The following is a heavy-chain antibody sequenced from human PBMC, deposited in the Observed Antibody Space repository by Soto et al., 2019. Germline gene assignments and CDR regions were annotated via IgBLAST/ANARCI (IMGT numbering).Heavy chain of an antibody. CDR2: IYYSGST. J-gene: IGHJ4*02. CDR3: ARFGLALNEGSPEY. V-gene: IGHV4-31*02. D-gene: IGHD3-3*01. CDR1: GGSISSGGYY. Sequence: PAETLSLTCTVSGGSISSGGYYWSWIRHHPGKGLEWIGYIYYSGSTYYNPSLKSRVTISVDTSKNQFSLRLSSVTAADTAVYYCARFGLALNEGSPEYWGQGTLVIVSA.